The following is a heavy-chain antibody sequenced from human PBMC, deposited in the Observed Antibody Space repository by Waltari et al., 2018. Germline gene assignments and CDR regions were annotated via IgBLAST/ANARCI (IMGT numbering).Heavy chain of an antibody. CDR1: GFTCRSNW. CDR2: IKPDGSQQ. J-gene: IGHJ4*02. CDR3: ARDFNWGWDF. Sequence: EVQLGVSVGGLVQPGGCLRLSCAASGFTCRSNWMIWVRQAPGRGLEWLANIKPDGSQQYYVDSVRGRFSISRDNAKNSLYLQLNSLRAEDTAIYYCARDFNWGWDFWGQGTLVTVSS. D-gene: IGHD7-27*01. V-gene: IGHV3-7*03.